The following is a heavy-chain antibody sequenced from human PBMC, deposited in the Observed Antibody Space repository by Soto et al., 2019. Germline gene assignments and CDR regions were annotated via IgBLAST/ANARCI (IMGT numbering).Heavy chain of an antibody. CDR1: GGSISSYY. D-gene: IGHD3-10*01. CDR3: ARGGYGGLDY. CDR2: IYYSGST. J-gene: IGHJ4*02. V-gene: IGHV4-59*01. Sequence: PSESLSLTCTLAGGSISSYYWSWIRQPPGKGLEWIGYIYYSGSTNYNPSLKSRVTISVDTSKNQFSLKLSSVTAADTAVYYCARGGYGGLDYCGQGPLVTASS.